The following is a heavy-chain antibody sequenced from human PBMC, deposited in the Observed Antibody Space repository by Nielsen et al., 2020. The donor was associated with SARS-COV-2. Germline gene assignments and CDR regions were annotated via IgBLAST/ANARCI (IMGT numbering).Heavy chain of an antibody. Sequence: ASVKVSCKASGYTFTTYAIHWVRQAPGQRLEWMAWINTGNGNIKSSWSIRGRVTITRDTSASTAYMELRSLRSEDTAVYYCARALSPPWSGQESWGQGTLVTVSS. V-gene: IGHV1-3*04. J-gene: IGHJ4*02. CDR3: ARALSPPWSGQES. D-gene: IGHD3-3*01. CDR2: INTGNGNI. CDR1: GYTFTTYA.